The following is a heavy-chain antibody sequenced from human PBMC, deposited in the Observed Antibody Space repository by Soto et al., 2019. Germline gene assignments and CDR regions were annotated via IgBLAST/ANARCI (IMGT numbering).Heavy chain of an antibody. CDR2: IDYDGVNK. V-gene: IGHV3-23*01. J-gene: IGHJ6*02. Sequence: PGGSLRLSCAASGFTFYNYAMNWVRQAPGKGLEWVSTIDYDGVNKHYADYVKGRFTVSRDNSKNTLYLQMNSLRAEETAVYYCAKDGGRRIVLMVYAIYPDYYGMDVWGQGTTVTVSS. D-gene: IGHD2-8*01. CDR3: AKDGGRRIVLMVYAIYPDYYGMDV. CDR1: GFTFYNYA.